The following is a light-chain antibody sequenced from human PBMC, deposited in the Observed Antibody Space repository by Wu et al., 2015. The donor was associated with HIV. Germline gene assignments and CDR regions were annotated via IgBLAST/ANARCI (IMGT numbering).Light chain of an antibody. CDR3: RQYGNSPIT. Sequence: EIVLTQSPGTLSLSPGERATLSCRASQSVSSSYLAWYQQKPGQAPRLLIYGASSRATDIPDRFSGGGSETDFFLTISRLEPEDFAVYYCRQYGNSPITFAGGTKVEIK. J-gene: IGKJ4*01. V-gene: IGKV3-20*01. CDR2: GAS. CDR1: QSVSSSY.